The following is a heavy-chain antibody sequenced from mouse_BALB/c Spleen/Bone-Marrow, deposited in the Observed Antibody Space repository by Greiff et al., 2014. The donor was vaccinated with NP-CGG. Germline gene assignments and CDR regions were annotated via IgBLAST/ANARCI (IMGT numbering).Heavy chain of an antibody. J-gene: IGHJ2*01. V-gene: IGHV1-87*01. CDR3: ASQGDYGSFDY. CDR1: GYAFTSYW. Sequence: QVQLQQSGAELARPGASVKLSCKASGYAFTSYWMQWVKQRPGQGLEWIGAIYPGDGDTRYTQKFKGKATLTADKSSSTAYTQLSSLASEDSAVYYCASQGDYGSFDYWGQGTTLTVSS. CDR2: IYPGDGDT. D-gene: IGHD1-1*02.